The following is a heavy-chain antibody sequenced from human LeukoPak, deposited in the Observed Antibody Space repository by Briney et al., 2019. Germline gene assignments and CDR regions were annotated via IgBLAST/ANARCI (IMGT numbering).Heavy chain of an antibody. CDR1: GYTFTNFG. D-gene: IGHD6-19*01. CDR2: ISAYNGNI. CDR3: ARDSAVAAPGGY. Sequence: ASVKVSCKASGYTFTNFGISWVRQAPGQGLEWMGWISAYNGNINYAQKLQGRVTMTTDTSTSTAYMELRSLRSDDTAVYYCARDSAVAAPGGYWGQGTLVTVSS. V-gene: IGHV1-18*01. J-gene: IGHJ4*02.